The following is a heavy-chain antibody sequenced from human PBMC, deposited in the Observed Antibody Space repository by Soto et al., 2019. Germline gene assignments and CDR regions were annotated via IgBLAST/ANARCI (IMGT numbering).Heavy chain of an antibody. Sequence: QVQLVESGGGVVQPGRSLRLSCAASGFTFSSYGMHWVRQAPGKGLEWVAVISYDGSNKYYADSVKGRFTISRDNSKNXLYLQMNSLRAEDTAVYYCAKPRNWGKGYYYGMDVWGQGTTVTVSS. D-gene: IGHD7-27*01. CDR2: ISYDGSNK. J-gene: IGHJ6*02. CDR3: AKPRNWGKGYYYGMDV. CDR1: GFTFSSYG. V-gene: IGHV3-30*18.